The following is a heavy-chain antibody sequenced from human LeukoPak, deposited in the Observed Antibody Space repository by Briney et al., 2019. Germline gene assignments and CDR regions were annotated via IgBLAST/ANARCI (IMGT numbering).Heavy chain of an antibody. D-gene: IGHD3-10*01. CDR3: ARARRGWFGVYFDY. CDR1: GFTVSSNY. CDR2: ISSSGSTI. Sequence: HPGGSLRLSCAASGFTVSSNYMNWVRQAPGKGLEWVSYISSSGSTIYYADSVKGRFTISRDNAKNSLYLQMNSLRAEDTAVYYCARARRGWFGVYFDYWGQGTLVTVSS. V-gene: IGHV3-48*03. J-gene: IGHJ4*02.